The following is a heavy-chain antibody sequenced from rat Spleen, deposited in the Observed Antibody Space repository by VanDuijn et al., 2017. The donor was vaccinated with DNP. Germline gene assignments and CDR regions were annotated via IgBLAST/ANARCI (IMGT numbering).Heavy chain of an antibody. Sequence: EVQLQESGPGLVKPSQSLSLTCSVTGYSITSNYWGWIRKFPGNKMEWIGHISYSGSTSYNPSLKSRISITRDTSKNQFFLQLNSVTTEDTATYYCARYGSATWYFDFWGPGTMVTVSS. CDR2: ISYSGST. CDR3: ARYGSATWYFDF. CDR1: GYSITSNY. V-gene: IGHV3-1*01. D-gene: IGHD1-12*02. J-gene: IGHJ1*01.